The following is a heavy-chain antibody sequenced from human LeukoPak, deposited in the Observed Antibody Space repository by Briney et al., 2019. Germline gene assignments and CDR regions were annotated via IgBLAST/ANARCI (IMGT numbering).Heavy chain of an antibody. CDR2: IYYSGST. CDR1: GGSISSYY. V-gene: IGHV4-59*01. J-gene: IGHJ6*03. D-gene: IGHD2-15*01. Sequence: SETLSLTCTVSGGSISSYYWSWIRQPPGKGLEWIGYIYYSGSTNYNPSLKSRVTISVDTSKNQFSLKLSSVTAADTAVYYCARYRYCSGGSCSLGGYYYYYMDVWGKGTTVTISS. CDR3: ARYRYCSGGSCSLGGYYYYYMDV.